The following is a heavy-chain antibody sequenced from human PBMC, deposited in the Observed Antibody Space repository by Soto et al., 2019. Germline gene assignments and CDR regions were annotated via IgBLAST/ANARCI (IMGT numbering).Heavy chain of an antibody. CDR1: GFTFSRYD. CDR2: IGTSGDT. Sequence: EVQVVESGGGLVQPGGSLRLSCAASGFTFSRYDMHWVRQATGRGLEWVSGIGTSGDTYYAGSVKGRFTISRENAKNSVYLPMNTLRAGDTAVYYCSLAALGFHPWCQGTLVAVSS. D-gene: IGHD6-25*01. J-gene: IGHJ5*02. CDR3: SLAALGFHP. V-gene: IGHV3-13*04.